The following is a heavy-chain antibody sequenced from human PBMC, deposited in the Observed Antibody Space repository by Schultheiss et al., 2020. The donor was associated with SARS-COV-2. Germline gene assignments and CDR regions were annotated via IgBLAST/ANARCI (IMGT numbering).Heavy chain of an antibody. J-gene: IGHJ4*02. CDR3: AKRGSGGSWAHFDY. Sequence: GGSLRLSCAASGFIFTTYGMHWVRQAPGKGLEWVAVISYDGSNKYYADSVKGRFIISRDNSNNTTYLQMNSLRAEDTAVYYCAKRGSGGSWAHFDYWGQGTLVTVSS. CDR2: ISYDGSNK. CDR1: GFIFTTYG. D-gene: IGHD2-15*01. V-gene: IGHV3-30*12.